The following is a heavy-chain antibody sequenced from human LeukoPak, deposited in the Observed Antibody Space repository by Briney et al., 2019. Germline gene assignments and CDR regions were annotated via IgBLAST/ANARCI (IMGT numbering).Heavy chain of an antibody. CDR2: ISNSGST. V-gene: IGHV4-59*01. J-gene: IGHJ5*01. CDR1: GGSISSYF. CDR3: ARGRYCSGGSCLDS. Sequence: SETLSLTCTVSGGSISSYFWSWIRQPPGKGLEWVAYISNSGSTNYNPSLKSRVTISGDTCKNQFSLKLTSVTSADTAVYYCARGRYCSGGSCLDSWGQGTLVTVSS. D-gene: IGHD2-15*01.